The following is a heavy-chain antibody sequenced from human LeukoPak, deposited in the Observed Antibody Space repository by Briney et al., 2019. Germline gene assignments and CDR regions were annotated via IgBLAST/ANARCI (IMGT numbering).Heavy chain of an antibody. CDR3: AKDRGDYYESSGLDY. V-gene: IGHV3-23*01. J-gene: IGHJ4*02. CDR2: ISGSGGST. D-gene: IGHD3-22*01. Sequence: GGSLRLSCAASGFTFSRYVMSWVRQAPGKGLEWVSAISGSGGSTYYADTVEGRFTISRDNYSNTLYMQMNSLRAEDTAVYYCAKDRGDYYESSGLDYWGQGTLVTVSS. CDR1: GFTFSRYV.